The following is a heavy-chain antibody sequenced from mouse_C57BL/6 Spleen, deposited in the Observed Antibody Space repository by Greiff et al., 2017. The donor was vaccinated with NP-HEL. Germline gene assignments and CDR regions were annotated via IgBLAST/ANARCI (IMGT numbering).Heavy chain of an antibody. J-gene: IGHJ3*01. D-gene: IGHD2-3*01. CDR1: GYTFTSYW. V-gene: IGHV1-59*01. Sequence: QVQLQQPGAELVRPGTSVKLSCKASGYTFTSYWMHWVKQRPGQGLEWIGVIDPSDSYTNYNQKFKGKATLTVDTSSSTAYMQLSSLTSEDSAVYYCARRGWLLPFAYWGQGTLVTVSA. CDR2: IDPSDSYT. CDR3: ARRGWLLPFAY.